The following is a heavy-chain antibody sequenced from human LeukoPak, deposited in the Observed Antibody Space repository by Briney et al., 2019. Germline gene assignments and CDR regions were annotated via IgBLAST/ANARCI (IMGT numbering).Heavy chain of an antibody. J-gene: IGHJ4*02. D-gene: IGHD6-13*01. V-gene: IGHV3-33*01. CDR2: IWYEGSNK. CDR1: GFTFSSYG. CDR3: ARDAALYSSSWYTEGYFDY. Sequence: PGGSLRLSCAASGFTFSSYGMHWVRQAPGKGLEWVAVIWYEGSNKEYADSVKGRFTISRDNSKNTLYLQMNSLRAEDTAVYYCARDAALYSSSWYTEGYFDYWGQGTLVTVSS.